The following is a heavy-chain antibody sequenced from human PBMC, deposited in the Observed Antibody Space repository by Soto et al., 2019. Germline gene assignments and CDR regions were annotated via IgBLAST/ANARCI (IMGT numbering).Heavy chain of an antibody. D-gene: IGHD1-1*01. V-gene: IGHV3-23*01. J-gene: IGHJ4*02. Sequence: GGSLRLSCSPSGFTFSTYTMNWVRQAPGKGLEWVSGIYGDASQAYYADSMNGRVTISRDNSKNTLFLLMNSLRPEDTATYYCTRDRVPDARWNFDCWGRGTLVTVSS. CDR3: TRDRVPDARWNFDC. CDR2: IYGDASQA. CDR1: GFTFSTYT.